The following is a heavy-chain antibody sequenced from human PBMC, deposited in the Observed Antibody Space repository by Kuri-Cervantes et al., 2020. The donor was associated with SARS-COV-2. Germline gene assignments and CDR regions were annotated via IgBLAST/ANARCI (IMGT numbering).Heavy chain of an antibody. D-gene: IGHD1-26*01. CDR2: INPDGSYT. Sequence: GESLKISCAASGFTFSGHWIHWVRQAPGKGLVWVSRINPDGSYTNNADSVKGRFTLSRDNSKNTLYLQMNSLRAEDTAVYYCARGGYSGSLRGYYYYGMDVWGQGTTVTVSS. CDR1: GFTFSGHW. CDR3: ARGGYSGSLRGYYYYGMDV. V-gene: IGHV3-74*01. J-gene: IGHJ6*02.